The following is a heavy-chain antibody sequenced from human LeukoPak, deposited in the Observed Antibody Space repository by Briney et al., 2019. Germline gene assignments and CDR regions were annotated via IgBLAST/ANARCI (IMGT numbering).Heavy chain of an antibody. CDR2: INSDGSST. V-gene: IGHV3-74*01. CDR1: GFTFSSYW. CDR3: ARKSASGNYPLDY. D-gene: IGHD3-10*01. J-gene: IGHJ4*02. Sequence: GGSPRLSCAASGFTFSSYWMHWVRQAPGKGLVWVSRINSDGSSTNYADSVKGRFTISRDNAKNTVFLQMSSLRAEDTALYYCARKSASGNYPLDYWGQGTLVTVSS.